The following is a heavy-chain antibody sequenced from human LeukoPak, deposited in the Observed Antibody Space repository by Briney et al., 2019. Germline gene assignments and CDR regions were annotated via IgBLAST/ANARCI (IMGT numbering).Heavy chain of an antibody. V-gene: IGHV4-61*02. D-gene: IGHD6-19*01. Sequence: SETLSLTCTVSGGSISSGTYYWSWIRQPAGKGLEWIGRLYTSGRTNYNPSLKRRVTISVDTSKNQFSLKLSSVTAADTAVYYCATGIAVADDYFDYWGQGTLVTVSS. CDR1: GGSISSGTYY. J-gene: IGHJ4*02. CDR2: LYTSGRT. CDR3: ATGIAVADDYFDY.